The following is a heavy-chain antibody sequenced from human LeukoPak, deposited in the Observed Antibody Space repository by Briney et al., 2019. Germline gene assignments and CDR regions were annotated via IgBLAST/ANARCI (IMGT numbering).Heavy chain of an antibody. V-gene: IGHV1-8*01. Sequence: ASVKVSCKASGYTFSSYDINWVRQATGQGLEWMGWMNPHSGDTGFAQKFKGRVTMTRDTSINTAYMDLVSLSSEDTAVYYCSRGGGYYDRSAKYFIRPPEYWGQGTLVTVSS. CDR3: SRGGGYYDRSAKYFIRPPEY. CDR2: MNPHSGDT. CDR1: GYTFSSYD. D-gene: IGHD3-22*01. J-gene: IGHJ4*02.